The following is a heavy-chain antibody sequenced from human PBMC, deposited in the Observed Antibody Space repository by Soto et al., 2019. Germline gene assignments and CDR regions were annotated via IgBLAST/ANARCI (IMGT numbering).Heavy chain of an antibody. D-gene: IGHD3-10*01. V-gene: IGHV1-18*01. CDR3: ARGGRDGMDV. Sequence: QVQLVQSGAEVKKPGASVKVSCKASGFTFTTYGFTWVRQAPGQGLEWMGWISAYNGNTNYAQKFQGRVTMTPDTSTSTVYLDLRSLTSDDTAVYYCARGGRDGMDVWGQGTTVTLSS. J-gene: IGHJ6*02. CDR2: ISAYNGNT. CDR1: GFTFTTYG.